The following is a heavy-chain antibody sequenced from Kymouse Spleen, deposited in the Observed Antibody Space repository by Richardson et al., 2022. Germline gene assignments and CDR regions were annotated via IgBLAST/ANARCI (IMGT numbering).Heavy chain of an antibody. D-gene: IGHD1-7*01. CDR3: AKDDWNYLYYYYYYGMDV. J-gene: IGHJ6*02. V-gene: IGHV3-23*04. CDR1: GFTFSSYA. CDR2: ISGSGGST. Sequence: EVQLVESGGGLVQPGGSLRLSCAASGFTFSSYAMSWVRQAPGKGLEWVSAISGSGGSTYYADSVKGRFTISRDNSKNTLYLQMNSLRAEDTAVYYCAKDDWNYLYYYYYYGMDVWGQGTTVTVSS.